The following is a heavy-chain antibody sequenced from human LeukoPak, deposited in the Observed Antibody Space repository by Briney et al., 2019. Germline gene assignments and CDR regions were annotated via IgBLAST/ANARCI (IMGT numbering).Heavy chain of an antibody. D-gene: IGHD3-16*01. Sequence: GGSLRLSCVVSGFTFSNYAMGWVRQAPGQGLDWVSAISDSGVTAYYADSVKGRFTISRDNSKSTLYLQMNSLRAEVTAVYYCANLNAPYWGNLDYWGQGTLVTVSS. V-gene: IGHV3-23*01. CDR1: GFTFSNYA. CDR3: ANLNAPYWGNLDY. CDR2: ISDSGVTA. J-gene: IGHJ4*02.